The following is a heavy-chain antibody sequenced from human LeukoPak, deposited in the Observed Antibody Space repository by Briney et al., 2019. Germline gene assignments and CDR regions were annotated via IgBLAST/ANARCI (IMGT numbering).Heavy chain of an antibody. V-gene: IGHV4-34*01. J-gene: IGHJ5*02. D-gene: IGHD3-10*01. CDR1: GGSFSGYY. Sequence: KPSETLSLTCAVYGGSFSGYYWSWIRQPPGKGLEWIGEIDHSGSTNYNPSLKSRVTISVDTSKNQFSLKLSSVTAADTAVYYCARGRPVLLWFGEPSNWFDPWGQGTLVTVSS. CDR2: IDHSGST. CDR3: ARGRPVLLWFGEPSNWFDP.